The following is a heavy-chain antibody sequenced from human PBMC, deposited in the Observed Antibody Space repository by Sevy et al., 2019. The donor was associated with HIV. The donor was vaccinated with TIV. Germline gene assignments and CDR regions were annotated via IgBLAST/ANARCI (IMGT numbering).Heavy chain of an antibody. J-gene: IGHJ3*02. Sequence: GGSLRLSCAASGFTFSSYSMNWVRQAPGKGLEWVSSISSSSSCIYYADSVKGRFTISRDNAKNSLYLQMNSLRAEDTVVYYCAADWGAPNIVVVPAARGGAFDIWGQGTMVTVSS. D-gene: IGHD2-2*01. CDR3: AADWGAPNIVVVPAARGGAFDI. CDR1: GFTFSSYS. V-gene: IGHV3-21*01. CDR2: ISSSSSCI.